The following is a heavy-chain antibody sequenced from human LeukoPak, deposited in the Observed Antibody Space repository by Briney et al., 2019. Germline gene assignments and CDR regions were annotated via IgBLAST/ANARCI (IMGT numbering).Heavy chain of an antibody. V-gene: IGHV3-9*03. J-gene: IGHJ4*02. CDR3: AKGTRMIFGVVAFDY. D-gene: IGHD3-3*01. CDR1: GFTLDDYA. Sequence: GRSLRLSCAASGFTLDDYAMHWVRQAPGKGLEWVSGISWNSVSIGYADSVKGRFTISRDNAKNSLYLQMNSLRAEDMALYYCAKGTRMIFGVVAFDYWGQGTLVTVSS. CDR2: ISWNSVSI.